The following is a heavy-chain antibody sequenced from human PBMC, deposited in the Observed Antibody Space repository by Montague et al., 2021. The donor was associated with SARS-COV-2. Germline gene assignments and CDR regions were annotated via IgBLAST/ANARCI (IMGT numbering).Heavy chain of an antibody. CDR1: GASITTYY. D-gene: IGHD3-10*01. J-gene: IGHJ4*02. CDR3: TRQPYLASAYYFDY. CDR2: GCNSGQT. Sequence: SETLSLTCSVSGASITTYYWSWIWQAPGTGLGWISDGCNSGQTNYNPARWSRVAISIDTSRYQFSLSLTSITAAATAVYYCTRQPYLASAYYFDYWGLGTLVTVSS. V-gene: IGHV4-59*01.